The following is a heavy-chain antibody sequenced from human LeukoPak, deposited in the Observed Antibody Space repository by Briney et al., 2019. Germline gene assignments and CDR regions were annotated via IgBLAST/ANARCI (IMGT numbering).Heavy chain of an antibody. V-gene: IGHV1-2*02. Sequence: ASVKVSCKASGYTFTGYYMHWVRQAPGQGLEWMGWINPNSGGTNYAQKFQGRVTMTRDTSISTAYMELSRLRSDDTAVYYCARDAAAAGTTEWAFDIWGQGTMVTVSS. CDR2: INPNSGGT. CDR3: ARDAAAAGTTEWAFDI. D-gene: IGHD6-13*01. CDR1: GYTFTGYY. J-gene: IGHJ3*02.